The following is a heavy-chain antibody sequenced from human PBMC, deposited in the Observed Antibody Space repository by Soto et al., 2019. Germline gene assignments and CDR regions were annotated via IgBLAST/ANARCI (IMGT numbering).Heavy chain of an antibody. Sequence: GASVKVSCKASGYTFTSYGISWVRQAPGQGLEWMGWISAYNGNTNYAQKLQGRVTMTTDTSTSTAYMELRSLRSDDTAVYYCARLGGYYYDSSGYLHPEYFQHWGQGTLVTVSS. V-gene: IGHV1-18*01. D-gene: IGHD3-22*01. CDR1: GYTFTSYG. J-gene: IGHJ1*01. CDR3: ARLGGYYYDSSGYLHPEYFQH. CDR2: ISAYNGNT.